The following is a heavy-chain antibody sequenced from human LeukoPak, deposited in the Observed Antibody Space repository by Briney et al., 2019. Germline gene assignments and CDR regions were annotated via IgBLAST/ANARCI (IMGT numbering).Heavy chain of an antibody. CDR3: ARGSSSWYAWFDP. J-gene: IGHJ5*02. CDR1: GFSFSSYA. Sequence: GGSLRLSCAASGFSFSSYAMHWVRQAPGKGQEWVAVISYDGSNKYYADSVKGRFAISRDDSKNTLYLEMNSLRAEDTAVFYCARGSSSWYAWFDPWGQGTLVTVSS. D-gene: IGHD6-13*01. V-gene: IGHV3-30*09. CDR2: ISYDGSNK.